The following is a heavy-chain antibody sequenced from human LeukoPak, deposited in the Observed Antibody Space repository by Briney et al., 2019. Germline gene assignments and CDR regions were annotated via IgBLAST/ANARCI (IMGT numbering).Heavy chain of an antibody. CDR3: VRRQWELQYFDL. D-gene: IGHD1-26*01. Sequence: SETLSLTCTVSGGFISSYYWSWIRQPPGKGLEWIGYIYYSRTTEYNPSLKSRVTISADTSKNQFSLKLNSVTAADTAVYYCVRRQWELQYFDLWGRGTLVAVSS. V-gene: IGHV4-59*01. CDR1: GGFISSYY. J-gene: IGHJ2*01. CDR2: IYYSRTT.